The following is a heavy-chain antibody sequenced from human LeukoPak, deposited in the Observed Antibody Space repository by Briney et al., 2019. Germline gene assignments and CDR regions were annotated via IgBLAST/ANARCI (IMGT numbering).Heavy chain of an antibody. V-gene: IGHV3-23*01. CDR1: GLTVSSSY. J-gene: IGHJ4*02. CDR2: ISGDAHST. CDR3: VKDAPLPFDF. Sequence: GGSLRLSCAASGLTVSSSYMSWVRQAPGKGLEWVSAISGDAHSTYYADSLKGRFTISRDNSKNTLYLQMNSLRAADPATYFCVKDAPLPFDFWGQGALVIVSS.